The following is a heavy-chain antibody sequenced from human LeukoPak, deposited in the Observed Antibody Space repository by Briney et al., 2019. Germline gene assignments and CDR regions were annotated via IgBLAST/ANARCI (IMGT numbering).Heavy chain of an antibody. CDR1: GYTFTSYG. D-gene: IGHD3-22*01. Sequence: GASVKVSCKASGYTFTSYGISWVRQAPGQGLEWMGWISAYNGNTNYAQKLQGRVTMTTDTSTSTAYMELRSLRSDDTAVYYCARGYYDSSSNTGLRFDYWGQGTLVTVSS. CDR3: ARGYYDSSSNTGLRFDY. J-gene: IGHJ4*02. CDR2: ISAYNGNT. V-gene: IGHV1-18*01.